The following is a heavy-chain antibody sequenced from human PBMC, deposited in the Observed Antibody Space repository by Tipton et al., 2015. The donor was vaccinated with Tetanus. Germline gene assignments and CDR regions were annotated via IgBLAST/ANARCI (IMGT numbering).Heavy chain of an antibody. CDR3: TYGSGSYFPNWFDP. V-gene: IGHV3-53*01. CDR1: GFTVSSNY. D-gene: IGHD3-10*01. J-gene: IGHJ5*02. CDR2: IYSGGST. Sequence: GSLRLSCAASGFTVSSNYMSWVRQAPGKGLEWVSVIYSGGSTYYADSVKGRFTISRDNSKNTLYLQMNSLRAEDTAVYYCTYGSGSYFPNWFDPWGQGTLVTVSS.